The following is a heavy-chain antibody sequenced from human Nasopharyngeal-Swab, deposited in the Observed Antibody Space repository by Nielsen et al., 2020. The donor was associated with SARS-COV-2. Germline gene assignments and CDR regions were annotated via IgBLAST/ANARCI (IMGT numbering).Heavy chain of an antibody. CDR2: INGDSSAK. J-gene: IGHJ3*02. Sequence: GESLKISCVASGFTFRSRSMNWVRQAPGKGLEWVSSINGDSSAKYYVDSVKGRFTISRDNAKNSLYLQMNSLRVEDTAVYYCVRDGYTTGRNDAFDIWGQGTMVTVSS. D-gene: IGHD1-1*01. CDR1: GFTFRSRS. V-gene: IGHV3-48*01. CDR3: VRDGYTTGRNDAFDI.